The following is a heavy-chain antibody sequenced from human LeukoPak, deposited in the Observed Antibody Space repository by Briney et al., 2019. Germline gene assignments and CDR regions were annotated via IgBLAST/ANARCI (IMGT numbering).Heavy chain of an antibody. J-gene: IGHJ3*02. Sequence: ASVTVSCKASGYTFTGYYMHWVRQAPGQGLEWMGWINPNSGGTNYAQKFQGRVTMIRDTSISTTNMELSRLRSDDTAVYYCSYSSSWMVVRAFDIWGQGTMVTVSS. CDR1: GYTFTGYY. D-gene: IGHD6-13*01. CDR2: INPNSGGT. CDR3: SYSSSWMVVRAFDI. V-gene: IGHV1-2*02.